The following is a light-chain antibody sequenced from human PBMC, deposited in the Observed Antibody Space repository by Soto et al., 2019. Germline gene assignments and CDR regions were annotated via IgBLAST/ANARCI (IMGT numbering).Light chain of an antibody. CDR2: KAS. CDR3: QQYKSYLYT. V-gene: IGKV1-5*03. Sequence: DILMTQSPSTLSASVGDRVTITCRASQSISSWLAWYQQKPGKAPKLLIYKASSLDSGVPSRFSGSGSGTEFTLTISSLQPDDFATYYCQQYKSYLYTFGQGTKLEIK. CDR1: QSISSW. J-gene: IGKJ2*01.